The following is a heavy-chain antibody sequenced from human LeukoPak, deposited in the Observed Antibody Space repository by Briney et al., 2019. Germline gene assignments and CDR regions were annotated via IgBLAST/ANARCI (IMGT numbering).Heavy chain of an antibody. CDR1: GXTFSTKS. CDR3: ASRDYFDY. J-gene: IGHJ4*02. CDR2: ITADSGTT. V-gene: IGHV3-48*02. Sequence: GGSLRLSCAVSGXTFSTKSVNWGRQAPGKGLEWVSYITADSGTTYYPDSVKGRFTISRDNAKNSLYLQMNSLRDEDTAVYYCASRDYFDYWGQGTLVTVSS.